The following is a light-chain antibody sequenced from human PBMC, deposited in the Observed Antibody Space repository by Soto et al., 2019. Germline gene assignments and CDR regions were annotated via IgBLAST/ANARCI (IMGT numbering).Light chain of an antibody. CDR2: LGS. V-gene: IGKV2-28*01. Sequence: DLVMTQSPLSLPVTPGEPASISCRSSQSLLHSNGYNYLDWYLQKPGQSPQLPIYLGSNRASGVTDRFRGSGSGTDFTLKIRRVEAEDVGVYYCVQALQTPYTFGQGTKLEIK. CDR3: VQALQTPYT. J-gene: IGKJ2*01. CDR1: QSLLHSNGYNY.